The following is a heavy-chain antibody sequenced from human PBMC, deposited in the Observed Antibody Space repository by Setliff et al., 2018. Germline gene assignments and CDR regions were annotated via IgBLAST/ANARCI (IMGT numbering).Heavy chain of an antibody. CDR2: INQSGSG. V-gene: IGHV4-34*01. Sequence: SETLSLTCNVYGGSFDTYYWSWIRQPPGKGLEWFGEINQSGSGDYNPSFKGRVTISVDTSKKQFSLALTSVTAADTALYYCRQAVVGRDVFDIWGQGTVVTVSS. CDR3: RQAVVGRDVFDI. D-gene: IGHD1-1*01. CDR1: GGSFDTYY. J-gene: IGHJ3*02.